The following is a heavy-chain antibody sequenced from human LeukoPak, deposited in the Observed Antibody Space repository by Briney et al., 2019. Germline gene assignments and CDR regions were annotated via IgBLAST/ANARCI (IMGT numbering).Heavy chain of an antibody. D-gene: IGHD2-15*01. V-gene: IGHV4-4*09. CDR2: IYTSGST. Sequence: PSETLSLTCTVSGGSISSYYWSWIRQPPGKGLEWIGYIYTSGSTNYNPSLKSRVTISVDTSKNQFSLKLSSETAADTAVYYCARHIVVQYYFDYWGQGTLVTVSS. CDR1: GGSISSYY. CDR3: ARHIVVQYYFDY. J-gene: IGHJ4*02.